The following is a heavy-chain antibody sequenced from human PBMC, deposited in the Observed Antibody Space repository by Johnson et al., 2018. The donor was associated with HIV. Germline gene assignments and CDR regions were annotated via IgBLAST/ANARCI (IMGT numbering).Heavy chain of an antibody. CDR2: INWNGGST. V-gene: IGHV3-20*04. Sequence: MLLVESGGGVVQPGRSLRLSCAASGFTFDDYGMSWVRQAPGKGLEWVSGINWNGGSTGYADSVKGRFTISRDNAKNSLYLQMNSLRAEATALYYCARGGDSNYGGVSFDNGGQGTMVTCSS. CDR3: ARGGDSNYGGVSFDN. J-gene: IGHJ3*02. CDR1: GFTFDDYG. D-gene: IGHD4-11*01.